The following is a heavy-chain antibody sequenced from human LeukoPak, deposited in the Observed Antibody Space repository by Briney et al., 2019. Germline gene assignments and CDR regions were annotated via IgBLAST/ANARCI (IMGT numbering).Heavy chain of an antibody. Sequence: PSETLSLTCAVYGGSFSGYYWSWIRQPPGKGLEWIGEINHSGSTNYNPSLKSRVTISVDTSKNQFSLKLSSVTAADTAVYYCARAHKIHMITFGGVIAYHVPFDYWGQGTLVTVYS. D-gene: IGHD3-16*02. CDR2: INHSGST. J-gene: IGHJ4*02. CDR1: GGSFSGYY. CDR3: ARAHKIHMITFGGVIAYHVPFDY. V-gene: IGHV4-34*01.